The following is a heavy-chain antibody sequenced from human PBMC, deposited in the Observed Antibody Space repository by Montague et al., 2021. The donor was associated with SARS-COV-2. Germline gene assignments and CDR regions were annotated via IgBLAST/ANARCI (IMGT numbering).Heavy chain of an antibody. D-gene: IGHD3-22*01. Sequence: CAISGDSVSRNSAAWNWIRQSPSGGLEWLGRIYYRSKWYNDYAVSVKSRITINPDTSKNQFSLQLNSVTAEDTAEYYGASELRRIIMIVEIRGFDYWGQGTLVTVSP. CDR2: IYYRSKWYN. CDR3: ASELRRIIMIVEIRGFDY. J-gene: IGHJ4*02. V-gene: IGHV6-1*01. CDR1: GDSVSRNSAA.